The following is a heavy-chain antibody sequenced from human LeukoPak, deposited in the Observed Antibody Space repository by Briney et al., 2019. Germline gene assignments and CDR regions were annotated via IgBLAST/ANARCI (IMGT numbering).Heavy chain of an antibody. Sequence: EASVKVSFKASGYTFTSYYMHWVRQAPGQGLEWMGIINPSGGTTSYAQKFQGRVTVIRDTSTSTVYMELSSLRSEDTAVYYCARDLVVVTGLRTRGSFDIWGQGTMVTVSS. CDR1: GYTFTSYY. V-gene: IGHV1-46*01. D-gene: IGHD2-21*02. J-gene: IGHJ3*02. CDR3: ARDLVVVTGLRTRGSFDI. CDR2: INPSGGTT.